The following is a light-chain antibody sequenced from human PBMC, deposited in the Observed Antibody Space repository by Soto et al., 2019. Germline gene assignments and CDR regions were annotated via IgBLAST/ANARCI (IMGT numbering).Light chain of an antibody. CDR3: QERSNWPPGT. CDR1: QSVSRY. J-gene: IGKJ1*01. V-gene: IGKV3-11*01. Sequence: EIVLTQSPATLSLSPGERATLSCRASQSVSRYLGWYQQKSGQAPRLLIYDASNRAAGIPARFSGSWSGTDITLTISSLEPEDFGVYYCQERSNWPPGTFGKGTKVDNK. CDR2: DAS.